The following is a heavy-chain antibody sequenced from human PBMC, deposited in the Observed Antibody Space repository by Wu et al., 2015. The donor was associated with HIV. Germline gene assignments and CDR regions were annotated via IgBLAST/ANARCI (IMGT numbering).Heavy chain of an antibody. J-gene: IGHJ6*03. CDR3: AKELWRGSVPHPPRITYMDV. CDR1: GYTFTSYG. CDR2: ISAYNGNT. V-gene: IGHV1-18*01. D-gene: IGHD3-10*01. Sequence: QVQLVQSGAEVKKPGASVKVSCKASGYTFTSYGISWVRQAPGQGLEWMGWISAYNGNTNYAQKLQGRVTMTTDTSTSTAYMELRSLRSDDTAVYYCAKELWRGSVPHPPRITYMDVVGQRDHGHRLL.